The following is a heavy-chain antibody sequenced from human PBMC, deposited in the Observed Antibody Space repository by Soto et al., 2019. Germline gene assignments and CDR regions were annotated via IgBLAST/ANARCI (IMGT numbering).Heavy chain of an antibody. CDR1: GDSISSHPYY. CDR3: ARLTGAYNYRNSGYFF. V-gene: IGHV4-39*02. D-gene: IGHD5-12*01. Sequence: QLRVQESGPGLVKTSETLSLTCTVSGDSISSHPYYWGWIRQPPGKSLEWIGSVLHSGSAYYNPFRKSRATISVEMSNNRFSLTLSSVTAADTAVYYCARLTGAYNYRNSGYFFWGQGSLVTVSS. J-gene: IGHJ1*01. CDR2: VLHSGSA.